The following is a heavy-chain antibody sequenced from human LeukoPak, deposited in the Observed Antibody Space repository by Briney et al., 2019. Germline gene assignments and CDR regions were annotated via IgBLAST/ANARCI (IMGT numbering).Heavy chain of an antibody. D-gene: IGHD5-18*01. Sequence: SETLSLTCTVSGGSISSYYWSWIRQPPGKGLEWIGYIYYSGTTNYNPSLKSRVTISVDTSKNQFSLKLSSVTAADTAVYYCARAIRGYSYVHSYWGQGTLVTVSS. CDR2: IYYSGTT. CDR1: GGSISSYY. V-gene: IGHV4-59*08. CDR3: ARAIRGYSYVHSY. J-gene: IGHJ4*02.